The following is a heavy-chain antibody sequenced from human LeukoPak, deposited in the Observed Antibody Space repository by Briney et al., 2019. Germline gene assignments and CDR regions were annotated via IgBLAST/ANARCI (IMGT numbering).Heavy chain of an antibody. V-gene: IGHV4-31*03. CDR1: GGSIRSGGYY. CDR2: IYYSGST. J-gene: IGHJ4*02. D-gene: IGHD3-22*01. Sequence: PSQTLSLTCTVSGGSIRSGGYYWSWIRHHPGQGLEWIGYIYYSGSTYYNPSLKSRATMSVDTSKNQFSLKLSSVTAADTAVYYCARGVYYFDNAGYYYFDYWGQGTLVTVSS. CDR3: ARGVYYFDNAGYYYFDY.